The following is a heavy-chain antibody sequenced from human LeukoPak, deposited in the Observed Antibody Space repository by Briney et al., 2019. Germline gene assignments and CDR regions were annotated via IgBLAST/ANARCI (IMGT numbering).Heavy chain of an antibody. V-gene: IGHV4-59*12. J-gene: IGHJ4*02. CDR2: IYYSGST. Sequence: PSETLSLTCTVSGGSISSYYWSWIRQPPGKGLEWIGYIYYSGSTNYNPSLKSRVTISVDTSKNQFSLKLSSVIAADTAVYYCARETVTTVLDYWGQGTLVTVSS. CDR1: GGSISSYY. CDR3: ARETVTTVLDY. D-gene: IGHD4-17*01.